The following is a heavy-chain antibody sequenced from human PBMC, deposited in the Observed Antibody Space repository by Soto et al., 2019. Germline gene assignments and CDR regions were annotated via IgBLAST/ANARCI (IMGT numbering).Heavy chain of an antibody. J-gene: IGHJ5*02. D-gene: IGHD3-3*01. Sequence: ASVKVSCKASGYTFTSYDINWVRQATGQGLEWMGWMNPNSGNTGYAQKFQGRVTMTRNTSISTAYMELSSLRSEDTAVYYCARGGDFWSGYYRWFDPWGQGTPVTVSS. CDR3: ARGGDFWSGYYRWFDP. CDR2: MNPNSGNT. CDR1: GYTFTSYD. V-gene: IGHV1-8*01.